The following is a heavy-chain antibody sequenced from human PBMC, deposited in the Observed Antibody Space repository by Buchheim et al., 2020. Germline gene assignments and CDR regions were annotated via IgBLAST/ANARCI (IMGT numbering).Heavy chain of an antibody. J-gene: IGHJ4*02. V-gene: IGHV3-7*01. CDR3: ASGRALDY. CDR2: IKQDGTEK. CDR1: GFTFSNSP. Sequence: EGQLLESGGGLVQPGGSLTLSCAASGFTFSNSPMRWVRQAPGKGLEWVANIKQDGTEKYYVDSVKGRFTISRDNAKNSLYLQMNSLRAEDTAVYYCASGRALDYWGQGTL.